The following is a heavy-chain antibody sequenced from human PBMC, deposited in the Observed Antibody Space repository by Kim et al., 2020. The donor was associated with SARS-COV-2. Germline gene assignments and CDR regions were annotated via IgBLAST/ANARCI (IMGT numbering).Heavy chain of an antibody. Sequence: KYSQKFQGRVTITRDTSASTAYMELSSLRSEDTAVYYCARWIAVAVYDYWGQGTLVTVSS. J-gene: IGHJ4*02. CDR3: ARWIAVAVYDY. D-gene: IGHD6-19*01. V-gene: IGHV1-3*01.